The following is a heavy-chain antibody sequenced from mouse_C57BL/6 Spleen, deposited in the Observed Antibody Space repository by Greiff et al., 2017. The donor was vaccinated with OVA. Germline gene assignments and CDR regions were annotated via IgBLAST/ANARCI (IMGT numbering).Heavy chain of an antibody. V-gene: IGHV2-9-1*01. J-gene: IGHJ4*01. CDR2: IWTGGGT. CDR1: GFSFTSYA. Sequence: VQLVESGPGLVAPSQTLSITCTVSGFSFTSYAISWVRQPPGKGLEWLGVIWTGGGTNYNSATKSRLSISKDNTKSKVFLKMNSLQTDDAARYYCCGNRGDDGDYAFDYWGQGTTVTVSS. D-gene: IGHD2-2*01. CDR3: CGNRGDDGDYAFDY.